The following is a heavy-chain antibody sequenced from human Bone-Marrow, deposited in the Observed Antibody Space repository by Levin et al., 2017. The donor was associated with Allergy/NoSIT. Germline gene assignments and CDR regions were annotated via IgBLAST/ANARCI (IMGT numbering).Heavy chain of an antibody. J-gene: IGHJ6*02. CDR3: ARRGHCSSTSCYPDGMDV. V-gene: IGHV3-7*01. D-gene: IGHD2-2*01. CDR2: IKQDGSEK. Sequence: GGSLRLSCAASGFTFSSYWMSWVRQAPGKGLEWVANIKQDGSEKYYVDSVKGRFTISRDNAKNSLYLQMNSLRAEDTAVYYCARRGHCSSTSCYPDGMDVWGQGTTVTVSS. CDR1: GFTFSSYW.